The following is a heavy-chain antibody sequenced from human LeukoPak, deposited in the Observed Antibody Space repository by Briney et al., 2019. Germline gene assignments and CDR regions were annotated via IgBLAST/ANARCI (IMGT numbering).Heavy chain of an antibody. J-gene: IGHJ5*02. CDR1: GFTFSSYS. D-gene: IGHD6-19*01. CDR3: ATQSSGCPYH. Sequence: GGSLRLSFVASGFTFSSYSMNWVRQAPGKGLEWVSSISSSSSYIYYADSVKGRFTISRDNAKNSLYLQMNSLRAEDTAVYYCATQSSGCPYHWGQGTLVTVSS. V-gene: IGHV3-21*01. CDR2: ISSSSSYI.